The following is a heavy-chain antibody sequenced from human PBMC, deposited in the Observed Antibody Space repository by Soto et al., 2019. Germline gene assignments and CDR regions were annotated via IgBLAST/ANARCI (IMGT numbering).Heavy chain of an antibody. D-gene: IGHD5-12*01. J-gene: IGHJ3*02. V-gene: IGHV3-33*01. CDR3: AREGGRWLQLRAFDI. Sequence: QVQLVESGGRVVQPGRSLRLSCAASGFTFSSYGMHWVRQAPGKGLEWVAVIWYDGSNKYYADSVKGRFTISRDNSKNTLYLQMNSLRAEDTAVYYCAREGGRWLQLRAFDIWGQGTMVTVSS. CDR2: IWYDGSNK. CDR1: GFTFSSYG.